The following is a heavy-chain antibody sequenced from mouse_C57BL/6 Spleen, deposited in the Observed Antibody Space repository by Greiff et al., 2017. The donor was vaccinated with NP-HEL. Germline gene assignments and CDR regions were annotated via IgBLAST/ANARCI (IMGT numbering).Heavy chain of an antibody. V-gene: IGHV1-64*01. CDR1: GYTFTSYW. CDR2: IHPNSGST. CDR3: AREGHYYGSSYEGY. J-gene: IGHJ2*01. D-gene: IGHD1-1*01. Sequence: VQLQQPGAELVKPGASVKLSCKASGYTFTSYWMHWVKQRPGQGLEWIGMIHPNSGSTNYNEKFKSKATLTVDKSSSTAYMQLSSLTSEDSAVYYCAREGHYYGSSYEGYWGQGTTLTVSS.